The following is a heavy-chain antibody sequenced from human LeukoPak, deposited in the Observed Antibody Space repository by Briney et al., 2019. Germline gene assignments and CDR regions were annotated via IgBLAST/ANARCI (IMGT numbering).Heavy chain of an antibody. V-gene: IGHV3-21*01. CDR1: GFTFIRFN. D-gene: IGHD3/OR15-3a*01. CDR3: ARDYDYWTDPLMVDDAFDL. CDR2: ISSSGKYI. Sequence: PGGSLRLSCAASGFTFIRFNVHRVRQAPGKGLEWVSSISSSGKYIYYADSVKGRFTISRDDAKDSLFLQMNTLRAEDTAVYYCARDYDYWTDPLMVDDAFDLSGQGTLVTVSS. J-gene: IGHJ3*01.